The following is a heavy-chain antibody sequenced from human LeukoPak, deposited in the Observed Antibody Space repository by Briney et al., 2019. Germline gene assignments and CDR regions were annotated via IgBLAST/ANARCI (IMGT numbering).Heavy chain of an antibody. D-gene: IGHD1-1*01. CDR2: ISSSSSYK. CDR1: GFTFSSYS. CDR3: ARSAAGTYY. V-gene: IGHV3-21*01. Sequence: TGGSLRLSCVASGFTFSSYSMNWVRQAPGKGLEWVSSISSSSSYKYYTDSVKGRFTISRDNAKNSLYLQMNSLRAEDTAVYYCARSAAGTYYWGQGTLVTVSS. J-gene: IGHJ4*02.